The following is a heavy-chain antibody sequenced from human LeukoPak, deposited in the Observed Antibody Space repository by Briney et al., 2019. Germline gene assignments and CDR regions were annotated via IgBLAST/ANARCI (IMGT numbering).Heavy chain of an antibody. D-gene: IGHD2-15*01. V-gene: IGHV3-33*01. CDR1: GFTFSTYA. CDR3: AREVDCSGGRCYRGEFDY. Sequence: GRSLRLSCATSGFTFSTYAMHWVRRAPGKGLEWVAVIWYDGSNDHYVDSVKGRFTISRDNPKNTLYLQMNSLRVEDTAVYYCAREVDCSGGRCYRGEFDYWGQGTLVTVSS. CDR2: IWYDGSND. J-gene: IGHJ4*02.